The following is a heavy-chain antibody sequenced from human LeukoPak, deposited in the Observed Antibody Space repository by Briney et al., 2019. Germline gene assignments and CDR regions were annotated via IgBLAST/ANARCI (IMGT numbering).Heavy chain of an antibody. CDR3: ATIPTGGLVRAGVIDV. CDR2: ISATSTFI. Sequence: SGGSLRLSCSASGFTFSRHHMTWVRQAPRKGLEWVSSISATSTFIEDADSVKGRFTISRDNAKNSVYLQMDSLKDEDTAVYYCATIPTGGLVRAGVIDVWGQGTTVTVSS. J-gene: IGHJ6*02. V-gene: IGHV3-21*01. D-gene: IGHD2-21*01. CDR1: GFTFSRHH.